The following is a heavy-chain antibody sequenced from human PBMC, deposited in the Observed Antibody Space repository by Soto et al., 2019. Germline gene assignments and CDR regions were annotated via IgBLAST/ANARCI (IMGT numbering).Heavy chain of an antibody. CDR1: GFTFNSHA. Sequence: QVQLVESGGGVVQPGRSLRLSCAASGFTFNSHALHWVRQAPGKGLEWVATVSSDGRSKYYPDSVKGRFTGSRDNSKNTLYLQINRLRGEDTAVYYCAKLRGVALEDFEHWGQGTLVTVSS. CDR2: VSSDGRSK. CDR3: AKLRGVALEDFEH. V-gene: IGHV3-30*18. J-gene: IGHJ1*01. D-gene: IGHD1-1*01.